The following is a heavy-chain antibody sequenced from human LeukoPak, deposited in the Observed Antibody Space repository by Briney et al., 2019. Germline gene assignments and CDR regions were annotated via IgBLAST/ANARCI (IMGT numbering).Heavy chain of an antibody. CDR3: ANPTYYDFWSGYSDEDY. D-gene: IGHD3-3*01. V-gene: IGHV3-23*01. Sequence: GGSLRLSCAASGFTFSSYAMSWVRQAPGKGLECISGFSGSGGSTYYADSVKGRFTISRDNSKNTLYLQMNSLRAEDTAVYYCANPTYYDFWSGYSDEDYWGQGTLVTVSS. CDR2: FSGSGGST. CDR1: GFTFSSYA. J-gene: IGHJ4*02.